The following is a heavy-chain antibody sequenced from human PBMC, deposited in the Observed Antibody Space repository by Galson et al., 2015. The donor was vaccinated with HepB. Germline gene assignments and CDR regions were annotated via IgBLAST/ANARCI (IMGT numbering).Heavy chain of an antibody. D-gene: IGHD3-16*02. V-gene: IGHV3-30*03. CDR1: GFTFSNYG. J-gene: IGHJ4*02. Sequence: SLRLSCAASGFTFSNYGMHWVRQAPGKGLEWVAVISYDGSNKYYADSVKGRFTISRDNSKNTLYLQMNSLRDEDTAVYYCARGPLGLRLGELSFWGQGTLVTVSS. CDR2: ISYDGSNK. CDR3: ARGPLGLRLGELSF.